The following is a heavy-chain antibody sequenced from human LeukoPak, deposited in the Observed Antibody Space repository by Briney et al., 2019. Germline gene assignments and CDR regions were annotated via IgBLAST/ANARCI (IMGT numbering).Heavy chain of an antibody. V-gene: IGHV3-30*02. D-gene: IGHD1-26*01. Sequence: GRSLRPFCAASGFTFSSYGMQWVRLAPGKGLGWVAYIRYDGSNKYYVESVKGRFSISRDNSTNTLYLEMNSLRAEDTAIYYCAKGKGKLGAFQSDFDYWGQGTLVTVSS. CDR3: AKGKGKLGAFQSDFDY. J-gene: IGHJ4*02. CDR2: IRYDGSNK. CDR1: GFTFSSYG.